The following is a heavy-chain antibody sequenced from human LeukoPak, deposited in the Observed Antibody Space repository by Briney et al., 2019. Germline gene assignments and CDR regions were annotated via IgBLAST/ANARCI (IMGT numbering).Heavy chain of an antibody. J-gene: IGHJ6*02. D-gene: IGHD6-13*01. CDR2: INTYSGNT. CDR1: GYTFPSYG. CDR3: ARRKQQLVRNSYYYGMDV. Sequence: GASVKVSCKASGYTFPSYGISWVRQAPGQGLEWMGWINTYSGNTNYAQKLQGRVTMTTDTSTSTAYMELRSLRSDDTAVYYCARRKQQLVRNSYYYGMDVWGQGTTVTISS. V-gene: IGHV1-18*01.